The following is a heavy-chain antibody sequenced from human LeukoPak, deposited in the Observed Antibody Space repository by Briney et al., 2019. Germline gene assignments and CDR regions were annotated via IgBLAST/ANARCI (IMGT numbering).Heavy chain of an antibody. J-gene: IGHJ6*04. CDR1: GFTFSSYW. CDR2: IKEDGGEG. D-gene: IGHD2-8*01. Sequence: GGSLRLSCAASGFTFSSYWMTWVRQAPGKGLVWVANIKEDGGEGYYVDSVKGRFTVSRDNAKNSLYLQLTSLRAEDTAVYYCATRYCTISACRASSYKSFDVWGKGTTVTVSS. V-gene: IGHV3-7*01. CDR3: ATRYCTISACRASSYKSFDV.